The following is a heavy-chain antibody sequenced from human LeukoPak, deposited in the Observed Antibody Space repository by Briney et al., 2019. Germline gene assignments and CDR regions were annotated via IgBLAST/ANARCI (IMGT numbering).Heavy chain of an antibody. CDR2: IYHSGST. Sequence: PSETLSLTCTVSGGSISSGGYYWSWIRQPPGKGLEWIGYIYHSGSTYYNPSLKSRVTISVDRSKNQFSLKLSSVTAADTAVYYCARDRIDYSNYEWYFDLWGRGTLVTVSS. J-gene: IGHJ2*01. V-gene: IGHV4-30-2*01. CDR1: GGSISSGGYY. D-gene: IGHD4-11*01. CDR3: ARDRIDYSNYEWYFDL.